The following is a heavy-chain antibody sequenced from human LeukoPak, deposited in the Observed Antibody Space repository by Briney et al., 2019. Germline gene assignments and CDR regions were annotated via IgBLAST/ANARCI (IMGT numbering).Heavy chain of an antibody. J-gene: IGHJ3*02. Sequence: SETLSLTCTVPGGSVSSYYWSWIRQPPGKGLEWIAYIDYTGITKYNPSLRSRVTISVDTSTKQFSLKLSSVTAADTAVYYCARDVSYGGSGHYHGASDIWGQGTMVTVSS. CDR2: IDYTGIT. CDR1: GGSVSSYY. D-gene: IGHD3-22*01. CDR3: ARDVSYGGSGHYHGASDI. V-gene: IGHV4-59*02.